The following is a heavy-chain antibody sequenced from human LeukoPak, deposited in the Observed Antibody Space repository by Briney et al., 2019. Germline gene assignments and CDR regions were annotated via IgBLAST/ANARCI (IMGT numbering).Heavy chain of an antibody. CDR1: GGSISSSSYY. V-gene: IGHV4-39*07. D-gene: IGHD6-13*01. CDR3: ARASVAAAGHPFDY. J-gene: IGHJ4*02. Sequence: PSETLSLTCTVSGGSISSSSYYWGWIRQPPGKGLEWIGSIYYSGSTYYNPSLKSRVTISVDTSKNQFSLKLSSVTAADTAVYYCARASVAAAGHPFDYWGQGTLVTVSS. CDR2: IYYSGST.